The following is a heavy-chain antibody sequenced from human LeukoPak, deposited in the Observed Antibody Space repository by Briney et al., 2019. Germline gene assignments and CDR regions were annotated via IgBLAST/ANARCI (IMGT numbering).Heavy chain of an antibody. J-gene: IGHJ6*02. Sequence: ASVKVSCKASGYTFTGYYMHWVRQAPGQGLEWMGWINPNSGGTNYAQKFQGRVTMTRDTSKNQLSLKLSSVTAADTAVYYCARDTYYYGMDVWGPGTTVTVSS. CDR1: GYTFTGYY. CDR2: INPNSGGT. CDR3: ARDTYYYGMDV. V-gene: IGHV1-2*02.